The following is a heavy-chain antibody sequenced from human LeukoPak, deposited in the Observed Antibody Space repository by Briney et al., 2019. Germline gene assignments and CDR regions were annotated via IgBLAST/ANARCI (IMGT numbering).Heavy chain of an antibody. Sequence: PGGSLRLSCAASGFTFSNYWMTWVRQAPGKGLEWVANIKQDGSEKYCVDSVKGRFTISRDNAKNSLYLQMNSLRAEDTAVYYCARVEGGYYDSSGYYSYWGQGTLVTVSS. CDR3: ARVEGGYYDSSGYYSY. CDR1: GFTFSNYW. V-gene: IGHV3-7*01. D-gene: IGHD3-22*01. CDR2: IKQDGSEK. J-gene: IGHJ4*02.